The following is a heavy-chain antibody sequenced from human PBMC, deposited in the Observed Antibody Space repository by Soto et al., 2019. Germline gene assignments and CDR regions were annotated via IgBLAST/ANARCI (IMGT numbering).Heavy chain of an antibody. V-gene: IGHV1-69*13. D-gene: IGHD6-19*01. CDR2: IIPIFGTA. J-gene: IGHJ6*02. Sequence: SGKASCTASGGTFSSYAISWVRQALGQGLEWMGGIIPIFGTANYAQKFQGRVTITADESTSTAYMELSSLRSEDTAGYYCVWGGPWLAMNYYYGMDDWLQGCTV. CDR1: GGTFSSYA. CDR3: VWGGPWLAMNYYYGMDD.